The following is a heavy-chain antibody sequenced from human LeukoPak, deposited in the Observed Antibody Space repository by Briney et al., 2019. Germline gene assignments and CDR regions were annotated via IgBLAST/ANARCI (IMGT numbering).Heavy chain of an antibody. J-gene: IGHJ4*02. V-gene: IGHV3-30-3*01. CDR1: GFTFSSYA. D-gene: IGHD3-10*01. Sequence: PGGSLRLSCAASGFTFSSYAMHWVRQAPGKGLEWVAVISYDGSNKYYADSVKGRFTISRDNSKNTLYLQMNSLRAEDTAVYYCARDLEPQELLWFGDFDYWGQGTLVTVSS. CDR3: ARDLEPQELLWFGDFDY. CDR2: ISYDGSNK.